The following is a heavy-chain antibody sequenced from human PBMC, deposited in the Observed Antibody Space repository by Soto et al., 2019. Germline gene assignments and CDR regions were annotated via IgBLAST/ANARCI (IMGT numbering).Heavy chain of an antibody. J-gene: IGHJ3*02. CDR3: ASHLPPLVYCSSTSCYAALHNWNQAFDAFDI. CDR2: IYYSGST. CDR1: GGSISSSSYY. D-gene: IGHD2-2*01. V-gene: IGHV4-39*01. Sequence: QLQLQESGPGLVKPSETLSLTCTVSGGSISSSSYYWGWIRQPPGKGLEWIGSIYYSGSTYYNPSLKSRVAISVNTAKNQFSLTLSFVPAADTAVYYCASHLPPLVYCSSTSCYAALHNWNQAFDAFDIWGQGTMVTVSS.